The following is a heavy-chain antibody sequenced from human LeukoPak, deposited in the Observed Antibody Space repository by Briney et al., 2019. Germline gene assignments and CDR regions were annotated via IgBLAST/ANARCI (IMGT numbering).Heavy chain of an antibody. CDR3: ARARVDIAMFTWLNWYFDL. J-gene: IGHJ2*01. V-gene: IGHV3-30-3*01. Sequence: AGTLSLSCAASGFTCSNYAIHWVPQAPGKGLEWMVDISYDGSNKYNAGSVKGRFTISRDNSKNALYLQMNSLRAEDTAVYYGARARVDIAMFTWLNWYFDLWGRGTLVTVSS. D-gene: IGHD5-18*01. CDR1: GFTCSNYA. CDR2: ISYDGSNK.